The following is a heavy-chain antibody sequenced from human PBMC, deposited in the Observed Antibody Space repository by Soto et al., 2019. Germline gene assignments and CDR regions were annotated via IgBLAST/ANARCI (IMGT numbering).Heavy chain of an antibody. CDR1: GFPFSSFA. CDR2: ISYDGSNK. V-gene: IGHV3-30-3*01. D-gene: IGHD4-4*01. J-gene: IGHJ2*01. Sequence: QVQLVESGGGVVQPGRSLRLSCAASGFPFSSFALHWSPQAPGKGLEGVAVISYDGSNKYYADPVKGRFTISRDNSKNTLYLQMNSLRAEDTAVYYCARPLWRDDYNWGYFDLWGRGTLVTVSS. CDR3: ARPLWRDDYNWGYFDL.